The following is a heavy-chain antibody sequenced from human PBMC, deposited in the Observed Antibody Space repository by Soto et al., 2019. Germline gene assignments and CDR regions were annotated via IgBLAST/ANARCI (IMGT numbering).Heavy chain of an antibody. D-gene: IGHD1-1*01. V-gene: IGHV3-30*18. Sequence: QVQLVESGGGVVQPGRSLRLSCAASGFTFSNYAMHWVRQAPGKGLEWVALTSYDGNNEYYTESMKGRFTISRDNCKNTLCLQMNRQRPEDTAVYYCAKDKEVFNWATSNFDYWGQGALVTVSS. CDR2: TSYDGNNE. CDR3: AKDKEVFNWATSNFDY. CDR1: GFTFSNYA. J-gene: IGHJ4*02.